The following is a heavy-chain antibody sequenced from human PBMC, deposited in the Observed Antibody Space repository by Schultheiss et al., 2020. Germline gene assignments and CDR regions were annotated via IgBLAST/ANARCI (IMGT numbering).Heavy chain of an antibody. V-gene: IGHV4-39*01. Sequence: GSLRLSCTVSGGSISSGDYYWSWIRQPPGKGLEWIGSIYYSGSTYYNPSLKSRVTISVDTSKNQFSLKLSSVTAADTAVYYCARHGVEGYYMDVWGKGTTVTSP. CDR2: IYYSGST. CDR1: GGSISSGDYY. D-gene: IGHD2-21*01. J-gene: IGHJ6*03. CDR3: ARHGVEGYYMDV.